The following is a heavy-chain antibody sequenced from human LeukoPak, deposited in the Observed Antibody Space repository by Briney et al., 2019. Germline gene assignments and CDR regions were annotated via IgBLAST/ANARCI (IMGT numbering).Heavy chain of an antibody. V-gene: IGHV3-74*01. CDR1: GFTFSSYW. J-gene: IGHJ4*02. CDR3: ARVDERITIFGVVIKTIDY. D-gene: IGHD3-3*01. Sequence: GGSLRLSCVASGFTFSSYWMHWVRQAPGKGLVWVSRINTDGSSTSYADSVKGRFTISRDNAKNTLYLQMNSLRAEDTAVYYCARVDERITIFGVVIKTIDYWGQGTLVTVSS. CDR2: INTDGSST.